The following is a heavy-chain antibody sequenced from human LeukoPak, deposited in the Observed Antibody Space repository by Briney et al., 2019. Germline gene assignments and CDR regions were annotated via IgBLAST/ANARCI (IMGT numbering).Heavy chain of an antibody. CDR1: GYTFTNYA. CDR3: VRDLETYAY. D-gene: IGHD2-2*01. J-gene: IGHJ4*02. V-gene: IGHV7-4-1*02. Sequence: GAPVKVSCKASGYTFTNYAMNWVRQAPGQGLEWMGWINTNTGNPTYAQGFTGRFVFSLDTSVSTAYLQISSLKADDTAVYYCVRDLETYAYWGQGTLVTVSS. CDR2: INTNTGNP.